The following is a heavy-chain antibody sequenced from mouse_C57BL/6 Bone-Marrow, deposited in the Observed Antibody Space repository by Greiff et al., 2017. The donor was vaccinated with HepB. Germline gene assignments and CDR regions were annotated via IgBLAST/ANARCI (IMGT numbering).Heavy chain of an antibody. CDR3: AREGAYLYYFDY. CDR2: IDPSDSYT. Sequence: QVQLQQPGAELVRPGTSVKLSCKASGYTFTSYWMHWVKQRPGQGLEWIGLIDPSDSYTNYNQKFKGKATLTVDTSSSTAYMQLSSLTSEDSAVYYCAREGAYLYYFDYWGQGTTLTVSS. D-gene: IGHD2-10*01. V-gene: IGHV1-59*01. CDR1: GYTFTSYW. J-gene: IGHJ2*01.